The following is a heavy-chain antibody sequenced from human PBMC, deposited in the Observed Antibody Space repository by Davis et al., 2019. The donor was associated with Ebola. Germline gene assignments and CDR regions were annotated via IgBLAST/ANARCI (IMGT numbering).Heavy chain of an antibody. CDR3: VRGWLRTGLDV. J-gene: IGHJ6*04. CDR1: GFSFSSYW. D-gene: IGHD5-12*01. V-gene: IGHV3-74*01. Sequence: GESLKISCAASGFSFSSYWMHWVRQAPGKGLVWVSNIKSDGSTTNYADSVKGRFTISRDNAKNTLYLQMNNLRAEDTAVYYCVRGWLRTGLDVWGKGTTVTVSS. CDR2: IKSDGSTT.